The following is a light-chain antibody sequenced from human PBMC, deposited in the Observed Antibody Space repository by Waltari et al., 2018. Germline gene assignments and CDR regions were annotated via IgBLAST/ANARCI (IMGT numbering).Light chain of an antibody. Sequence: DFQMTQSPPSLSASVGDRVTITCQASQDISNYLNWYQQKPGKAPKLLIYDASNLGTGVPSRFSGSGSGTGFTFTISSLQPEDIATYFCQQYDNLPRTFGQGTKVEIK. CDR1: QDISNY. CDR3: QQYDNLPRT. J-gene: IGKJ1*01. V-gene: IGKV1-33*01. CDR2: DAS.